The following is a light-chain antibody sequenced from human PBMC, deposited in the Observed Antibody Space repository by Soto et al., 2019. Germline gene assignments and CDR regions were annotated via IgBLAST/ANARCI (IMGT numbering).Light chain of an antibody. J-gene: IGKJ4*01. CDR2: GAS. V-gene: IGKV3-20*01. Sequence: EIVLTQSPGTLSLSPGERATLSCRASQGVSSSYLAWYQQKPGQPPRLLIYGASSRSTGIPDRFSGSGSGTDFILTITRLEPEDFAVYYCQHYRTSFGGGTKVEIK. CDR1: QGVSSSY. CDR3: QHYRTS.